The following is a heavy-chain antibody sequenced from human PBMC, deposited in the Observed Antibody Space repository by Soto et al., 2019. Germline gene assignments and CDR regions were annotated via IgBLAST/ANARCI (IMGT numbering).Heavy chain of an antibody. CDR1: GFTFSSYG. D-gene: IGHD3-10*01. CDR2: ISSSGNYI. Sequence: GGSLRLSCAASGFTFSSYGMNWVRQAPGKGLEWVSSISSSGNYIYYADSVKGRFTISRDNAKNSLYLQMNSLRAEDTAVYYYANGYGSTIWGQGTLVTVSS. CDR3: ANGYGSTI. V-gene: IGHV3-21*01. J-gene: IGHJ4*02.